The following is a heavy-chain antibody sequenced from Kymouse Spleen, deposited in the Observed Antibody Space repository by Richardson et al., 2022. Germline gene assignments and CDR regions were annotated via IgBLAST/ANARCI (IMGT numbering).Heavy chain of an antibody. CDR2: IGTAGDT. D-gene: IGHD5-12*01. CDR1: GFTFSSYD. CDR3: ARGGSGYSGYAPRYGMDV. J-gene: IGHJ6*02. V-gene: IGHV3-13*01. Sequence: EVQLVESGGGLVQPGGSLRLSCAASGFTFSSYDMHWVRQATGKGLEWVSAIGTAGDTYYPGSVKGRFTISRENAKNSLYLQMNSLRAGDTAVYYCARGGSGYSGYAPRYGMDVWGQGTTVTVSS.